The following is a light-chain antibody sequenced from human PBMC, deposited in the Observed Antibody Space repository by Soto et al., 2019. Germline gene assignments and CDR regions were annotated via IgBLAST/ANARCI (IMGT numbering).Light chain of an antibody. V-gene: IGKV1-39*01. CDR3: QQSYQTPLT. Sequence: IQMTQSPCSPSASVGDRVTITCRASQSISSYLNWYQQKPGKAPKVLIFAATGLQRGVPSRFSGSGSGTDFTLTISSLQPEDFATYYCQQSYQTPLTFGQGRRLEI. J-gene: IGKJ5*01. CDR1: QSISSY. CDR2: AAT.